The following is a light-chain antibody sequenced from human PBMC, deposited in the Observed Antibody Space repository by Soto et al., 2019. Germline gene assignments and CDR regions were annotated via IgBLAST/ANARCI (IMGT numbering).Light chain of an antibody. CDR1: SSDVGGYNY. CDR3: SSYTSSSTLV. CDR2: EVS. J-gene: IGLJ1*01. V-gene: IGLV2-14*01. Sequence: QSVRTQPASVSGSLGQAITISCTGTSSDVGGYNYVSWYQQHPGKAPKLMIYEVSNRPSGVSNRFSGSKSGNTASLTISGLQAEDEADYYCSSYTSSSTLVFGTGTKVTGL.